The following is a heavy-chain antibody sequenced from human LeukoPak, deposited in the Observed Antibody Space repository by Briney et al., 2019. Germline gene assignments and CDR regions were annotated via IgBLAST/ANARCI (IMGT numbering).Heavy chain of an antibody. CDR3: VRGGWAVDY. J-gene: IGHJ4*02. D-gene: IGHD6-19*01. Sequence: GRSLRLSCAGSGFSFSDYGMHWVRQAPGKGLEWVAVISFDGSHRYFADSVQGRITISRDNSKNTLYLQMNSLRVEDTAVYYCVRGGWAVDYWGQGTLVTVSS. CDR2: ISFDGSHR. V-gene: IGHV3-30*03. CDR1: GFSFSDYG.